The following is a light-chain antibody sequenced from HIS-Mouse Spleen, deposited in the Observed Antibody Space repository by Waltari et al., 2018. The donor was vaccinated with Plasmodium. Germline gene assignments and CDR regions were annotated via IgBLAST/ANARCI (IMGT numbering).Light chain of an antibody. Sequence: SYELTQPPSVSVSPGQTASITCSGDKLGDKYACWYQQKPAQSPVRVIYQESKRPSGIPGRFSGSNAGNTSSLTISGTQAMDEADYYCQAWDSSTVVFGGGTKLTVL. CDR3: QAWDSSTVV. V-gene: IGLV3-1*01. J-gene: IGLJ2*01. CDR2: QES. CDR1: KLGDKY.